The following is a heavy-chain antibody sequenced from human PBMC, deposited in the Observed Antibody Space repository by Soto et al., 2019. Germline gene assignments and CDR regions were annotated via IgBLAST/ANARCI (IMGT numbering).Heavy chain of an antibody. D-gene: IGHD3-3*01. J-gene: IGHJ4*02. Sequence: QVQLVESGGGVVQPGRSLRLSCVASGFTFSSYGMHWVRQAPGKGLEWVAVISYDGSNKYYADSVKGRFTISRDNSKNTLYLQMNSLRAEDTAVYYCAKDLKDFWSGYYDYWGQGTLVTVSS. CDR3: AKDLKDFWSGYYDY. V-gene: IGHV3-30*18. CDR1: GFTFSSYG. CDR2: ISYDGSNK.